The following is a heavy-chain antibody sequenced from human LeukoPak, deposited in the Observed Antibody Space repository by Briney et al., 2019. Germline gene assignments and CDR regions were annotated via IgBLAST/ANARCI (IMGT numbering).Heavy chain of an antibody. CDR1: GFTFSSYS. CDR2: ISSSSSTI. D-gene: IGHD2-2*02. Sequence: GGSLRLSCAASGFTFSSYSMNWVRQAPGKGLEWVSYISSSSSTIYYADSVKGRFTISRDNAKNSLYLQMNSLRAEDTAVYYCARGGYYCSSTSCYKVAFDYWGQGTLVTVSS. V-gene: IGHV3-48*01. CDR3: ARGGYYCSSTSCYKVAFDY. J-gene: IGHJ4*02.